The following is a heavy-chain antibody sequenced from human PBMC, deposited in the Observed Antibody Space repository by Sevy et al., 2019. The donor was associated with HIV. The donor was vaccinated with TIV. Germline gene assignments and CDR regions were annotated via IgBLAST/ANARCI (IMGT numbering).Heavy chain of an antibody. D-gene: IGHD3-3*01. CDR1: GFTFSLYW. J-gene: IGHJ2*01. V-gene: IGHV3-7*04. CDR3: ARVPEWFSYAFDI. Sequence: GGSLRLSCAASGFTFSLYWMTWVRRAPGKGLEWVANIKQDGTKKYYVDSVKGRFTVSRDNAKNSLFLQMNSLRGEDTAVYYCARVPEWFSYAFDIWGRGTLVTVSS. CDR2: IKQDGTKK.